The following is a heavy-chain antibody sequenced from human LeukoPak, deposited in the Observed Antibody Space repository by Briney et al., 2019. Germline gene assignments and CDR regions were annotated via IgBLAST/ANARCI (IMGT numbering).Heavy chain of an antibody. CDR1: GFTFSSYA. CDR2: ISGSGGST. D-gene: IGHD3-16*02. Sequence: GGSLRLSCTASGFTFSSYAMSWVRQAPGKGLEWVSAISGSGGSTYYADSVKGRFTISRDNSKNTLYLQMNSLRAEDTAVYYCANGAITFGGVIVASDYWGQGTLVTVSS. J-gene: IGHJ4*02. V-gene: IGHV3-23*01. CDR3: ANGAITFGGVIVASDY.